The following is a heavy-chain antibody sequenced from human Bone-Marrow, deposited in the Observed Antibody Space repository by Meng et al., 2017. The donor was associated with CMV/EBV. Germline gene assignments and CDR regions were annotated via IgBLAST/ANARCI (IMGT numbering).Heavy chain of an antibody. J-gene: IGHJ6*02. CDR1: GGSFSGYY. D-gene: IGHD2-15*01. V-gene: IGHV4-34*01. Sequence: SEPLSLTCAVYGGSFSGYYWSWIRQPPGKGLEWIGEINHSGSTNYNPSLKSRVTISVDTSKNQFSLKLSSVTAADTAVYYCARYCSGGSCYRYYYGMDVWGQGTTVTVSS. CDR3: ARYCSGGSCYRYYYGMDV. CDR2: INHSGST.